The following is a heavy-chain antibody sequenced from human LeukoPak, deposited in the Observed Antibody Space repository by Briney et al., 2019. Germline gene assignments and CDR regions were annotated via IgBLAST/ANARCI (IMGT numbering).Heavy chain of an antibody. D-gene: IGHD1-26*01. J-gene: IGHJ4*02. CDR2: TKQDGSEK. Sequence: GGSLRLSCVVSGFTCSSYWMSWVRQAPGKGLEWVANTKQDGSEKYYVDSVKGRFTMARDNAKNSLYLQMNSLRAEDTAVYYCARVQWELRGVGSYFEYWGQGALVTVSS. CDR3: ARVQWELRGVGSYFEY. V-gene: IGHV3-7*01. CDR1: GFTCSSYW.